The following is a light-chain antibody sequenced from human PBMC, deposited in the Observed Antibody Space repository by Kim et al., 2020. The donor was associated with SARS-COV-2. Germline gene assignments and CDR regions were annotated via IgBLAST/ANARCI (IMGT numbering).Light chain of an antibody. CDR2: EDT. CDR1: ALPKQY. CDR3: QSADSSDTFWV. Sequence: SPGQKARITCSGDALPKQYAYWFQQKPGQAPVVVIYEDTERPTGIPERFSGSTSGTTVTLTISGVQAEDEADYYCQSADSSDTFWVFGGGTQLTV. V-gene: IGLV3-25*03. J-gene: IGLJ3*02.